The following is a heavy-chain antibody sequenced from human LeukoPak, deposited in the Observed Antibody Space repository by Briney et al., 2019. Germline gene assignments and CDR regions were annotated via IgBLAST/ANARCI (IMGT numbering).Heavy chain of an antibody. CDR1: GYTFINYG. J-gene: IGHJ4*02. D-gene: IGHD6-19*01. CDR2: IIPIFGTA. V-gene: IGHV1-69*13. Sequence: SVKVSCKASGYTFINYGISWVRQAPGQGLEWMGGIIPIFGTANYAQKFQGRVTITADESTSTAYMELSSLRSEDTAVYYCAAATSYSSGWYGGSFDYWGQGTLVTVSS. CDR3: AAATSYSSGWYGGSFDY.